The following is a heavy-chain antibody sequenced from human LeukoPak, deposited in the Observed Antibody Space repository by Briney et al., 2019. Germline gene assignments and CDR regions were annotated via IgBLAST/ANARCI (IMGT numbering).Heavy chain of an antibody. CDR1: GFTFFNAW. CDR2: IKSKNDGETT. D-gene: IGHD5-12*01. J-gene: IGHJ4*02. Sequence: GGSLRLSCAASGFTFFNAWMSRVRQAPGKGLEWVGRIKSKNDGETTEYAAPVKDRFTISRDDSKDTLYLYMNSLKTDDTAVYYCAADLPPPRGYDYPVDDWGQGTLVTVSS. CDR3: AADLPPPRGYDYPVDD. V-gene: IGHV3-15*01.